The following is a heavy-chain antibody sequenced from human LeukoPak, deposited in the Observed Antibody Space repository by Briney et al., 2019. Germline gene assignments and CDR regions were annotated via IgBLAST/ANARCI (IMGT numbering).Heavy chain of an antibody. CDR2: IWDDGSNK. CDR3: AQAPRLATNPRYYLDY. V-gene: IGHV3-33*06. CDR1: GFTFSSYG. Sequence: PGGSLRLSCAASGFTFSSYGMHWVRQAPGKGLEWVAVIWDDGSNKYYADSVKGRFTISRDNSKNTLYLQMNSLRSEDTAVDDCAQAPRLATNPRYYLDYWGHGTLGTVSS. J-gene: IGHJ4*01. D-gene: IGHD5-24*01.